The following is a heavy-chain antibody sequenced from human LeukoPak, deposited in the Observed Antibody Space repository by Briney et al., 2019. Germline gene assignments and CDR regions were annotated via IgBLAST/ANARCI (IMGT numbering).Heavy chain of an antibody. CDR2: IYTSGST. D-gene: IGHD6-6*01. CDR1: SGSLGSYY. J-gene: IGHJ4*02. Sequence: PLETLSLTCTVSSGSLGSYYWNWLRQPAGKGLEWIGHIYTSGSTNYNPSLKSRVTMSVDTSKNQFSLKLNSVTAADTAFYYCAREYSSSSGKALDYWGQGTLVTVSS. CDR3: AREYSSSSGKALDY. V-gene: IGHV4-4*07.